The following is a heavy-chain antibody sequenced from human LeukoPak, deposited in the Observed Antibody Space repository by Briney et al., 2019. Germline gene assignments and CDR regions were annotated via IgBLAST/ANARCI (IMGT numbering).Heavy chain of an antibody. V-gene: IGHV4-34*01. CDR3: ARGWALGWFDP. CDR1: GGSFSGYY. D-gene: IGHD3-16*01. Sequence: KPSETLSLTCAVYGGSFSGYYWSWIRQPPGKGLEWIGEINHSGSTNYNPSLKSRVTMSVDTSKNQFSLKLSSVTAADTAMYYCARGWALGWFDPWGQGTLVTVSS. CDR2: INHSGST. J-gene: IGHJ5*02.